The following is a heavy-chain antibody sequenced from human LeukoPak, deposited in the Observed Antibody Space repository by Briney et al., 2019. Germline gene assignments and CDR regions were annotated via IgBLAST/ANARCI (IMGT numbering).Heavy chain of an antibody. CDR1: GFTFDDYA. J-gene: IGHJ4*02. V-gene: IGHV3-9*01. CDR2: ISWNSGSI. D-gene: IGHD3-22*01. Sequence: GGSLRLSCAASGFTFDDYAMHWVRQAPGKGLEWVSGISWNSGSIGYADSMKGRFTISRDNAKNSLYLQMNSLRADDTALYYCAKDGTYYYDSSGYWGYFDYWGQGTLVTVSS. CDR3: AKDGTYYYDSSGYWGYFDY.